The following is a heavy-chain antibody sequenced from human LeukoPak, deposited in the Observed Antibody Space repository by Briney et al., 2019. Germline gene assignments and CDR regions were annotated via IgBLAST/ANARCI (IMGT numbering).Heavy chain of an antibody. J-gene: IGHJ4*02. Sequence: GGSLILSCAASGFTFSSYEMNWVRQAPGKGLEWVSYISSSGSTIYYADSVQGRFTISRDNAKNSLYLQMRSLRAEDTAVYYCARNDYNFDYWGQGTLVTVSS. CDR3: ARNDYNFDY. CDR1: GFTFSSYE. CDR2: ISSSGSTI. V-gene: IGHV3-48*03. D-gene: IGHD3-16*01.